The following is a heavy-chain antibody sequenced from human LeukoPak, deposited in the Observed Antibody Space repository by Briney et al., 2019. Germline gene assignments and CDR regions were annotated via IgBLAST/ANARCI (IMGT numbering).Heavy chain of an antibody. Sequence: ASVKVSCKASGYTFTSYAMNWVRQAPGQGLEWMGWISAYNGNTNYAQKLQGRVTMTTDTSTSTAYMELRSLRSDDTAVYYCARVHPEYYDSSGYYAFGDYWGQGTLVTVSS. J-gene: IGHJ4*02. D-gene: IGHD3-22*01. CDR1: GYTFTSYA. V-gene: IGHV1-18*01. CDR2: ISAYNGNT. CDR3: ARVHPEYYDSSGYYAFGDY.